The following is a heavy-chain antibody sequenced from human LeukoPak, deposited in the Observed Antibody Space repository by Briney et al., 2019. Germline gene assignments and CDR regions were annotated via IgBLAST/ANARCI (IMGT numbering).Heavy chain of an antibody. J-gene: IGHJ3*02. CDR2: ISGSGGTT. CDR1: GFTFSNYD. D-gene: IGHD3-22*01. V-gene: IGHV3-23*01. CDR3: ARASSGYYYEGAFDI. Sequence: GGSLRLSCAASGFTFSNYDMSWVRQAPGKGLEWVSSISGSGGTTYYADSVKGRFTISRDNAKNTLYLQMNSLRAEDTALYYCARASSGYYYEGAFDIWGQGTMVTVSS.